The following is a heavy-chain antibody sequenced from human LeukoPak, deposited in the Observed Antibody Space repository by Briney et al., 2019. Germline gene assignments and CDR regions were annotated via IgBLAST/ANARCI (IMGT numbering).Heavy chain of an antibody. D-gene: IGHD4-17*01. CDR3: AKDAVTNAFDI. Sequence: PGGSLRLSCAASGFTFSSYGMHWVRQAPGKGLEWVAVIWYDGSNKYYADSVKGRFTISRDNSKNTLYLQMNSLRAEDTAVYYCAKDAVTNAFDIWGQGTMVTVSS. V-gene: IGHV3-30*02. CDR2: IWYDGSNK. J-gene: IGHJ3*02. CDR1: GFTFSSYG.